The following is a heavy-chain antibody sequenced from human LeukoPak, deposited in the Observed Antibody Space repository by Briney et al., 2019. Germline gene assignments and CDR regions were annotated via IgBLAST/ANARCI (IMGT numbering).Heavy chain of an antibody. CDR3: ARGYRRYGSGSYYNGLFDY. J-gene: IGHJ4*02. CDR1: GYTFTSYG. CDR2: ISAYNGNT. V-gene: IGHV1-18*01. D-gene: IGHD3-10*01. Sequence: ASVKVSCKASGYTFTSYGISWVRQAPGQGLEWMGWISAYNGNTNYAQKLQGRVTMTTDTSTSTAYMELSSLRSEDTAVYYCARGYRRYGSGSYYNGLFDYWGQGTLVTVSS.